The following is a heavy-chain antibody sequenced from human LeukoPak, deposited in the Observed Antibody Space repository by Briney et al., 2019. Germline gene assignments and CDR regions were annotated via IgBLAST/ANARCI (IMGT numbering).Heavy chain of an antibody. D-gene: IGHD3-10*01. CDR1: GGSPGTFY. CDR2: IYNSGST. CDR3: ARVGTSGSSVAYDY. V-gene: IGHV4-59*01. J-gene: IGHJ4*02. Sequence: PESLSPTSTVAGGSPGTFYRSWIRHPPGSGLGWIGYIYNSGSTNYNPSLKSRVTISVDTSKNQLSLNLRSVTAADTAAYYCARVGTSGSSVAYDYWGQGTLVTVSS.